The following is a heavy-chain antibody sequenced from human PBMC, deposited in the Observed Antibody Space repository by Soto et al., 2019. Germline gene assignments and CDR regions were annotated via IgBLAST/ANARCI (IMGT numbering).Heavy chain of an antibody. D-gene: IGHD5-18*01. J-gene: IGHJ4*02. CDR3: AREVWYSYGSVSFDY. CDR1: GYSISRSNW. V-gene: IGHV4-28*03. Sequence: PSETLSLTCAVSGYSISRSNWWGWIRQPPGKGLEWIGNIYYSGSAYYNPSLKSRVTISVDTSKNQFSLKLTSVTAADTAVYYCAREVWYSYGSVSFDYWGQATLVTVSS. CDR2: IYYSGSA.